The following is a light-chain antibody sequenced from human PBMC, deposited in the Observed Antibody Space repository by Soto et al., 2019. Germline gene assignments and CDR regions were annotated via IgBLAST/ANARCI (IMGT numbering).Light chain of an antibody. CDR1: QSVSSR. V-gene: IGKV3D-15*01. Sequence: EIVMTQSPATLSVSPGERATLSCRASQSVSSRLAWYQQKPGKTPRLLIYGTSTRATGIPARFSGSGSGTEFAFTISGLQSEDFAVYYCQQYNDWPLTFGGGTKVEIK. CDR3: QQYNDWPLT. CDR2: GTS. J-gene: IGKJ4*01.